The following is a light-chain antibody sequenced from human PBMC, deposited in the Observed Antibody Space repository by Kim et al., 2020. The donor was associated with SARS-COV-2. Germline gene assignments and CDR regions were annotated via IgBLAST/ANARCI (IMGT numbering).Light chain of an antibody. V-gene: IGLV2-14*03. CDR1: SSDIGGYNS. Sequence: GQSITISCTGTSSDIGGYNSVSWYQQHPGKAPKLMIYDVSKRPSVVSNRFSGSKSGNTASLTISGLQAEDEADYYCSSYTSSSTLVFGGGTQLTVL. CDR2: DVS. CDR3: SSYTSSSTLV. J-gene: IGLJ2*01.